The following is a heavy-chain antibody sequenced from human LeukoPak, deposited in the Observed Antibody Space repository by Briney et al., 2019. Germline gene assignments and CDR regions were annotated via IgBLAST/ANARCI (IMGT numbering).Heavy chain of an antibody. CDR2: ISGSGGDT. CDR3: GIDY. J-gene: IGHJ4*02. CDR1: GFTFSNFP. Sequence: GGSLRLSCAASGFTFSNFPMTWVRRAPGKGLESFSSISGSGGDTYYTDSVKGRFTISRDNLNNTLYLQMNSLRAEDTAIYYCGIDYWGQGTLVTVSS. V-gene: IGHV3-23*01.